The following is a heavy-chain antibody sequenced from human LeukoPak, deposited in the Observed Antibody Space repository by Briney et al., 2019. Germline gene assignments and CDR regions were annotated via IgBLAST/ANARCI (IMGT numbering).Heavy chain of an antibody. D-gene: IGHD1-26*01. CDR3: ARGWELLFL. V-gene: IGHV4-59*01. J-gene: IGHJ4*02. CDR1: GGSISSYY. CDR2: IYHSGST. Sequence: SETLSLTCTVSGGSISSYYWSWIRQPPGKGLEWIGYIYHSGSTNYNPSLKSRVTISVDTSKNQLSLKLNSVTAADTAVYYCARGWELLFLWGQGTLVTVSS.